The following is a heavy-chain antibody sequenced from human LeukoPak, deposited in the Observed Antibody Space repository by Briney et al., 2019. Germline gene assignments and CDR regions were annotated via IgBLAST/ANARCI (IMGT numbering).Heavy chain of an antibody. CDR1: EFTFSGYE. D-gene: IGHD1-1*01. CDR2: ISSSGTTI. Sequence: GGSLRLSCVASEFTFSGYEMNWVRQAPGKGLEWVSYISSSGTTISYADSVKGRFTISRDNAKNSLYLQMNSLRGEDTAVYYCASVRGVLWGQGTLVTVSS. J-gene: IGHJ4*02. V-gene: IGHV3-48*03. CDR3: ASVRGVL.